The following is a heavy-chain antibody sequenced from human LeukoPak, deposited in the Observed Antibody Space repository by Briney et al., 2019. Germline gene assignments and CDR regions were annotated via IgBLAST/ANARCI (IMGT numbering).Heavy chain of an antibody. Sequence: SETLSLTCTVSGGSISSSSYYWGWIRQPPGKGLEWIGSIYYSGSTYYNPSLKSRVTISVDTSKNQFSLKLSSVTAADTAVYYCARRYSSPSRGDDFDYWGQGTLVTVSS. V-gene: IGHV4-39*07. J-gene: IGHJ4*02. CDR3: ARRYSSPSRGDDFDY. D-gene: IGHD6-6*01. CDR1: GGSISSSSYY. CDR2: IYYSGST.